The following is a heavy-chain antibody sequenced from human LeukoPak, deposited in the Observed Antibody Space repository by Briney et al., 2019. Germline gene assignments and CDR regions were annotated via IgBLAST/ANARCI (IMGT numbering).Heavy chain of an antibody. J-gene: IGHJ4*02. Sequence: PSETLSLTCTVSGASISSYYWSWIRQPPGKGLEWIGYLYYSGSTNYNPSLKSRVTISVDTSKNQFYLKLSSVTAADTAVYYCAALGGTYSYWGQGTLVTVSS. CDR3: AALGGTYSY. D-gene: IGHD1-26*01. CDR1: GASISSYY. CDR2: LYYSGST. V-gene: IGHV4-59*03.